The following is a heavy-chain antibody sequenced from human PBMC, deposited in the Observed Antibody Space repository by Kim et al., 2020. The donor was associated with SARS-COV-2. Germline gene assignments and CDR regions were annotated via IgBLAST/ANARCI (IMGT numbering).Heavy chain of an antibody. Sequence: GGSLRLSCAASGFTFSIYAMNWVRQAPGKGLEWVSIISINGGTTYYADSVKGRFTISRDNSKNTLYLQMNSLRAEDTAVYYCARRYSLQAKGGFDYWGQGTLVTVSS. D-gene: IGHD3-16*01. J-gene: IGHJ4*02. CDR2: ISINGGTT. CDR3: ARRYSLQAKGGFDY. CDR1: GFTFSIYA. V-gene: IGHV3-23*01.